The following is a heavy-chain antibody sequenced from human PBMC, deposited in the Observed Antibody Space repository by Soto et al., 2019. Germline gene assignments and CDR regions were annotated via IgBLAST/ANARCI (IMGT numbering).Heavy chain of an antibody. CDR3: AKDIGSLGVVVIKYFDY. CDR1: GFTFSSYA. V-gene: IGHV3-23*01. Sequence: EVQLLESGGGLVQPGGSLRLSCAASGFTFSSYAMSWVRQAPGKGLEWVSAISGSGGSTYYADSVKGRFTISRDNSKNTLYLQMNSLRAEDTAVYYCAKDIGSLGVVVIKYFDYWGQGTLVTVSS. J-gene: IGHJ4*02. CDR2: ISGSGGST. D-gene: IGHD3-22*01.